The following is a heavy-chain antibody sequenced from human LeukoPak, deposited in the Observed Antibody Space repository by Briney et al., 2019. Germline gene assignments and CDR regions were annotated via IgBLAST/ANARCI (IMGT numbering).Heavy chain of an antibody. V-gene: IGHV4-34*01. CDR3: ATGMVRGAVSDCYSD. J-gene: IGHJ4*02. D-gene: IGHD2-21*02. Sequence: SETLSLTCAVYGGSFSGYYWSWIRQPPGKGREWIGEINHSGSTNYNPSLKSRVTISVDTSKNQFSLKLSSVTAADTAVYYCATGMVRGAVSDCYSDWGQGTLVTVSS. CDR1: GGSFSGYY. CDR2: INHSGST.